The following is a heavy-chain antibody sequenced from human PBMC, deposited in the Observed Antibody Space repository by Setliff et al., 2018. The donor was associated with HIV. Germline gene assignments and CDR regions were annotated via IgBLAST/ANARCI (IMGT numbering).Heavy chain of an antibody. CDR2: IKQDGSET. V-gene: IGHV3-7*01. Sequence: LRLSCAASGFTFSNYWMSWVRQAPGKGLEWVANIKQDGSETHYVDSVKGRFTISRDNAKNSLYLQVNSLRAEDTAVYYCARQGPSRGSGYYPPDDAFDIWGQGTMVTVSS. CDR1: GFTFSNYW. D-gene: IGHD3-22*01. J-gene: IGHJ3*02. CDR3: ARQGPSRGSGYYPPDDAFDI.